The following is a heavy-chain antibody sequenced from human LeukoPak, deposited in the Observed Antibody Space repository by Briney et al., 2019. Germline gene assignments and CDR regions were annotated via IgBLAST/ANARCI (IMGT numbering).Heavy chain of an antibody. J-gene: IGHJ4*02. CDR2: ISSNGGIT. CDR3: VKDREMVVAVYYFDY. V-gene: IGHV3-64D*09. D-gene: IGHD2-2*01. Sequence: GGSQSLFCSLSGLPFNIYATQWARQARGEGLEYLSAISSNGGITYYADSAKDTFTISRDNSKNTLYLKMSILRAEDRAVYYCVKDREMVVAVYYFDYWGQGTLVTVSS. CDR1: GLPFNIYA.